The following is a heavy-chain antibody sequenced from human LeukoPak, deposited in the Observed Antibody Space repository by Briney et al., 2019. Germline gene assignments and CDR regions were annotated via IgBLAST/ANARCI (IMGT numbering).Heavy chain of an antibody. CDR3: ARAPYSSPSGYFDY. D-gene: IGHD6-13*01. Sequence: SVRVSFTASGGTFSIYAISWVRQAPGQGLEWVGGIIPIFGTANYAQKFQGRVTITADESTSTAYMELSSLRSEDTAVYYCARAPYSSPSGYFDYWGQGTLVTVSS. V-gene: IGHV1-69*13. J-gene: IGHJ4*02. CDR1: GGTFSIYA. CDR2: IIPIFGTA.